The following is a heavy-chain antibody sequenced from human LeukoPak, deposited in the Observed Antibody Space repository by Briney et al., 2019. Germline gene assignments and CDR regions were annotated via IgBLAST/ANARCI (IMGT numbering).Heavy chain of an antibody. CDR3: ATDVSSEDGNGTDY. J-gene: IGHJ4*02. V-gene: IGHV4-59*01. CDR1: GGSISSYY. D-gene: IGHD3-22*01. Sequence: SETLSLTCTVSGGSISSYYWSWIRHPPGKGLEWIGYIYYSGSTNYNPSLKSRVTISVDTSKNQFSLKLSSVTAADTAVYYCATDVSSEDGNGTDYWGQGTLVTVSS. CDR2: IYYSGST.